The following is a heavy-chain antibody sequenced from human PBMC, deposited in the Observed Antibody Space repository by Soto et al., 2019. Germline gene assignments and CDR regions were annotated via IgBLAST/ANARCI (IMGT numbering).Heavy chain of an antibody. D-gene: IGHD1-26*01. CDR3: ARERRWEPLRY. J-gene: IGHJ4*02. CDR1: GYTFSNYG. CDR2: VSAYNRNT. V-gene: IGHV1-18*01. Sequence: QVQLVQSGPEVKKPGASVKVSCKGSGYTFSNYGVTWVRQAPGQGLERLGWVSAYNRNTDYAQKFEDRATMTIDTSTNTAYLELRGLTADATAVYYCARERRWEPLRYWGQGTL.